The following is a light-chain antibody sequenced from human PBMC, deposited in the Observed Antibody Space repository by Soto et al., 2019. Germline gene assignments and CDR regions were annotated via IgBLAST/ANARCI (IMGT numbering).Light chain of an antibody. CDR1: QSLLHSNGYNY. V-gene: IGKV2-28*01. CDR2: LGS. CDR3: MQALQTPIT. J-gene: IGKJ5*01. Sequence: IVMTQSPLSLPVTPGEPASISCRSSQSLLHSNGYNYLDWYLQKPGQSPQLLIYLGSNRASGVPDRFSGSGSGTDFTLKISRVGAEDVGVYYCMQALQTPITFGQGTRLEIK.